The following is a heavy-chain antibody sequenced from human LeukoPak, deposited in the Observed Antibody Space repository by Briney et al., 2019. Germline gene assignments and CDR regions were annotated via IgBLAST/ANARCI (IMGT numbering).Heavy chain of an antibody. J-gene: IGHJ4*02. Sequence: GGSLRLSCTASGFTFGDYAMSWFRQAPGKGLEWVGFIRSKAYGGTTEYAASVKGRFTISRDDSKSIAYRQMNSLKTEDTAVYYRTKADASHIVVVPAVGYWGQGTLVTVSS. CDR2: IRSKAYGGTT. CDR3: TKADASHIVVVPAVGY. V-gene: IGHV3-49*03. CDR1: GFTFGDYA. D-gene: IGHD2-2*01.